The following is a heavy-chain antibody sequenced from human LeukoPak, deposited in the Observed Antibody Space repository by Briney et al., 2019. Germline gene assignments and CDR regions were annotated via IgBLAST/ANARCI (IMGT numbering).Heavy chain of an antibody. CDR2: IKGDGSST. Sequence: PGGSLRLSCAASGFTFSSYWMPWVRHTPGKGLVWVSRIKGDGSSTSYADSVKGRFTIPRDNAKNTLYLQMNSLRAEDAAVYYCARDGYSFGHDFDYWGQGTLVTVSS. CDR3: ARDGYSFGHDFDY. D-gene: IGHD5-18*01. V-gene: IGHV3-74*01. CDR1: GFTFSSYW. J-gene: IGHJ4*02.